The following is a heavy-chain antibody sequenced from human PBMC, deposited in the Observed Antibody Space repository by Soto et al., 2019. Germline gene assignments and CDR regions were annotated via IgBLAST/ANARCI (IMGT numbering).Heavy chain of an antibody. J-gene: IGHJ5*02. CDR1: GGSISSYY. V-gene: IGHV4-59*01. CDR3: ARERYGSGSYWLDP. D-gene: IGHD3-10*01. CDR2: IYYSGST. Sequence: PSETLSLTCTVSGGSISSYYWSWIRQPPGKGLEWIGYIYYSGSTNYNPSLKSRVTISVDTSKNQFSLKLSSVTAADTAVYYCARERYGSGSYWLDPWGQGTLVTVSS.